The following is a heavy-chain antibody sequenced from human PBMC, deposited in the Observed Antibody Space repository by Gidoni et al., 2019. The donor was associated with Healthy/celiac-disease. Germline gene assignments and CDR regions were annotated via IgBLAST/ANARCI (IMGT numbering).Heavy chain of an antibody. Sequence: EVQLVASGGGLVQPGGSLSLPCAPSGFTFSSYWMSWVRQAPGKGLEWVANIKQDGSEKYYVDSVKGRFTISRDNAKNSLYLQMNSLRAEDTAVYYCARDPIAVALWGQGTLVTVSS. D-gene: IGHD6-19*01. CDR3: ARDPIAVAL. J-gene: IGHJ4*02. CDR2: IKQDGSEK. CDR1: GFTFSSYW. V-gene: IGHV3-7*01.